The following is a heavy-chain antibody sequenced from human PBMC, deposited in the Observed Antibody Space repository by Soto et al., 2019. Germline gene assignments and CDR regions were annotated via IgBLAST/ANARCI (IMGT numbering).Heavy chain of an antibody. Sequence: GGSLRLSCAASGFIFSTYAMHWVRQPPGKGLEWVAVISYDGNTKDYADSVKGRFSISRDNSKNTVYLQMSSLRIEDTAVYYCARPGSGYDVLTGRYLYYYHTVDVWGQGTTVTVSS. V-gene: IGHV3-30-3*01. CDR1: GFIFSTYA. CDR3: ARPGSGYDVLTGRYLYYYHTVDV. CDR2: ISYDGNTK. J-gene: IGHJ6*02. D-gene: IGHD3-9*01.